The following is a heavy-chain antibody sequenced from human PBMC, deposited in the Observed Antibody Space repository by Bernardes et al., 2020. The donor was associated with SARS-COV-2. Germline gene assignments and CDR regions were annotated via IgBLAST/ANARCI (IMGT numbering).Heavy chain of an antibody. Sequence: ETLSLTCAVYGGSLSGYYWSWIRQPPGKGLEWVGEITYNGNIIYNASLKSRLIISVDSSKNQFSLSLTSVTAADSGVYYCARSNTYGSESYRRNSRGSQTEGMDVWGRGTTVTVSS. J-gene: IGHJ6*02. V-gene: IGHV4-34*01. D-gene: IGHD3-10*01. CDR3: ARSNTYGSESYRRNSRGSQTEGMDV. CDR1: GGSLSGYY. CDR2: ITYNGNI.